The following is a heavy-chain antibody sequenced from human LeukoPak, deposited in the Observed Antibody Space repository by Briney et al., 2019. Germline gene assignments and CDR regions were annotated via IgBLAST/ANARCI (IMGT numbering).Heavy chain of an antibody. CDR1: GGSISSHY. J-gene: IGHJ4*02. Sequence: SETLSVTCTVSGGSISSHYWSWIRQPPGKGLEWIGYIYYSGSTNYNPSLKSRVTISVDTSKNQFSLKLSSVTAADTAVYYCARGTSPLGYWGQGTLVTVSS. V-gene: IGHV4-59*11. CDR3: ARGTSPLGY. CDR2: IYYSGST. D-gene: IGHD3-16*01.